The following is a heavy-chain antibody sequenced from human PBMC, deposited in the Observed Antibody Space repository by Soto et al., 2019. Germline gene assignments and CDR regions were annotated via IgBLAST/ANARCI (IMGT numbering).Heavy chain of an antibody. CDR1: GYTFTSYG. CDR2: ISAYNGNT. D-gene: IGHD3-3*01. Sequence: GASVKVSCKASGYTFTSYGISWVRQAPGQGLEWMGWISAYNGNTNYAQKLQGRVTMTTDTSTSTAYMELRSLRSDDTAVYYCARGVLRFLEWSPLGMDVWGQGTTVTVSS. CDR3: ARGVLRFLEWSPLGMDV. V-gene: IGHV1-18*01. J-gene: IGHJ6*02.